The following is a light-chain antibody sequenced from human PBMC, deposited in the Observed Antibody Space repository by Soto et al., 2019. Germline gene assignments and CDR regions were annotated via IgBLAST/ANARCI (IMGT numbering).Light chain of an antibody. J-gene: IGKJ4*01. CDR2: WAS. CDR1: QNVLYSSNNKNY. V-gene: IGKV4-1*01. CDR3: QQYYSTPLT. Sequence: DIVMTQSPDSLAVSLGERATINCKSSQNVLYSSNNKNYLAWYQQKPGQPPKLLIYWASTRESGVPDRSSGSGSGPDFTLTISSLQAEDVAVYYCQQYYSTPLTFGGGTKVEIK.